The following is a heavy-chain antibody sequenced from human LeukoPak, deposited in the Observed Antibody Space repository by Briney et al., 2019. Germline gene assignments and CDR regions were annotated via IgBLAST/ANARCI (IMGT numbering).Heavy chain of an antibody. CDR3: ARDIGSGWEYFDY. J-gene: IGHJ4*02. D-gene: IGHD6-19*01. V-gene: IGHV4-4*07. Sequence: PSETLSLTCTVSGGSINNYYWSWIRQPAGKGLEWIGRIYSSGSTNYNPSLKSRVTMSVDTSKNQFSLKLSSVTAADTAVYYCARDIGSGWEYFDYWGQGTLVTVSS. CDR1: GGSINNYY. CDR2: IYSSGST.